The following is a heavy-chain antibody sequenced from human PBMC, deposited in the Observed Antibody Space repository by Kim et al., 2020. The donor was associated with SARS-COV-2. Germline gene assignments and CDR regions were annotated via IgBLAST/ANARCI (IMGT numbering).Heavy chain of an antibody. Sequence: GGSLRLSCAASGFTFSSYGMHWVRQAPGKGLEWVAVISYDGSNKYYADSVKGRFTISRDNSKNTLYLQMNSLRAEDTAVYYCAKDYYDSSGYPDYWGQGTLVTVSS. J-gene: IGHJ4*02. V-gene: IGHV3-30*18. CDR2: ISYDGSNK. CDR1: GFTFSSYG. CDR3: AKDYYDSSGYPDY. D-gene: IGHD3-22*01.